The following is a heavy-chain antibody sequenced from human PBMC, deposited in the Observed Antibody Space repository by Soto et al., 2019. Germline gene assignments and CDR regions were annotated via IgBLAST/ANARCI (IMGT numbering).Heavy chain of an antibody. CDR1: GFIFSNAW. CDR2: IKSKTDGETT. V-gene: IGHV3-15*01. Sequence: EVHLVESGGGLVKPVGSLRLSCAASGFIFSNAWMNWVRQAPGKGLEWVGRIKSKTDGETTDYAAPVKGRFTISRDDSKNTLYLQINSLKTEDTAVSYCSTGAPSSGLVFDSWGQGTLVTVSS. J-gene: IGHJ4*02. CDR3: STGAPSSGLVFDS. D-gene: IGHD6-19*01.